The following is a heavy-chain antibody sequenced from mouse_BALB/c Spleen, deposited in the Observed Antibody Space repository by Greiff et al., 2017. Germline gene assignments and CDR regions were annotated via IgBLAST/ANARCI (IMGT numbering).Heavy chain of an antibody. CDR1: GYSITSGYY. D-gene: IGHD2-4*01. V-gene: IGHV3-6*02. Sequence: EESGPGLVKPSQSLSLTCSVTGYSITSGYYWNWIRQFPGNKLEWMGYISYDGSNNYNPSLKNRISITRDTSKNQFFLKLNSVTTEDTATYYCARDDDSAMDYWGQGTSVTVSS. J-gene: IGHJ4*01. CDR3: ARDDDSAMDY. CDR2: ISYDGSN.